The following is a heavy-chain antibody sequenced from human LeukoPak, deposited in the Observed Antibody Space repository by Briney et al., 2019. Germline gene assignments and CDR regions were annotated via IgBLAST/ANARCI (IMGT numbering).Heavy chain of an antibody. D-gene: IGHD4-17*01. V-gene: IGHV4-39*01. Sequence: SETLSLTCSISGVSISRSFYYWGWIRQPPGKRLEWIGNIYYTGSTYYNPSLKSRVSMSVDTSKNQFSLNLISVTAADTAVYFCARRPNLPADYGDYWRFDVWGQGRRVTVSS. CDR2: IYYTGST. CDR1: GVSISRSFYY. CDR3: ARRPNLPADYGDYWRFDV. J-gene: IGHJ3*01.